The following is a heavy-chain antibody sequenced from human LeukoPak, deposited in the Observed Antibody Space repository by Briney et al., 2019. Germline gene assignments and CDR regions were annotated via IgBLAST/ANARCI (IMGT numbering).Heavy chain of an antibody. Sequence: GSLTLSCAASGFTVSSYAMSWVRQDPARGLEWVSSLRGDGETFYADSVKGRFTLSRDESRNTVYTHFNILRIDDTAVYNCAKASWVSNADEVLWGQGTVVTVS. CDR1: GFTVSSYA. CDR2: LRGDGET. V-gene: IGHV3-23*01. CDR3: AKASWVSNADEVL. D-gene: IGHD1-1*01. J-gene: IGHJ4*02.